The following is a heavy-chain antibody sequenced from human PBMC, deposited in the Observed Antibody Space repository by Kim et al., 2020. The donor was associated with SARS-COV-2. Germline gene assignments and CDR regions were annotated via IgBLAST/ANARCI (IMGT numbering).Heavy chain of an antibody. D-gene: IGHD2-21*01. V-gene: IGHV3-15*01. CDR3: TTDYERIGGLCDGETCYPASL. J-gene: IGHJ4*02. CDR2: IRSKADGGTA. CDR1: GFTFTKVW. Sequence: GGSLRLSCAASGFTFTKVWLSWVRQAPGKGLEWFGRIRSKADGGTADYAAPVKGRFTISRDDSKNTLYLQMNGLRAEDTAFYHCTTDYERIGGLCDGETCYPASLWGQGTLVTVSS.